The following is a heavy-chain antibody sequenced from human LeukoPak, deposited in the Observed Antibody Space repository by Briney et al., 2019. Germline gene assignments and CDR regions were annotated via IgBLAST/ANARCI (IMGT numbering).Heavy chain of an antibody. V-gene: IGHV3-7*01. CDR2: IKPDGSEK. CDR3: ARDSGSGGP. Sequence: QSGGSLRLSCAASGFTVSSNYMSWVRQAPGKGLEWVAHIKPDGSEKNYVDSVKGRFTLFRDDAKNSVYLQMNSLRVEDTAVYYCARDSGSGGPWGQGTPVTVSS. J-gene: IGHJ5*02. D-gene: IGHD6-19*01. CDR1: GFTVSSNY.